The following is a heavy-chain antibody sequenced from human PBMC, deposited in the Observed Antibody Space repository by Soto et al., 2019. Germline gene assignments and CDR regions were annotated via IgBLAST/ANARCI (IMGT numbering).Heavy chain of an antibody. Sequence: QVQLEQSGPEVKKPGSSVKVSCKSSGGTFRNSAISWVRQAPGQGLEWMGGIMPIFRTPDYAQKFQGRVTITADESATSSYMELTGLRSDDTAVYYCARDNDRPQLGGNDYYILDVWGPGTTVTVSS. CDR2: IMPIFRTP. D-gene: IGHD1-1*01. CDR1: GGTFRNSA. CDR3: ARDNDRPQLGGNDYYILDV. J-gene: IGHJ6*02. V-gene: IGHV1-69*12.